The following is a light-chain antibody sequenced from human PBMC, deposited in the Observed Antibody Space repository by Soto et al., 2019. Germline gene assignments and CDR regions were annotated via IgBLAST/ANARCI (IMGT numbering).Light chain of an antibody. CDR3: QQYYSYPWT. V-gene: IGKV1-9*01. CDR2: AAS. J-gene: IGKJ1*01. CDR1: QGIKNY. Sequence: DIQVTQYPSSLSASVGDRVTITCRASQGIKNYLAWYQQKPGKAPKLLIYAASTLQSGVPSRFSGSGSGTDFTLTISCLQSEDFATYYCQQYYSYPWTFGQGTKVEIK.